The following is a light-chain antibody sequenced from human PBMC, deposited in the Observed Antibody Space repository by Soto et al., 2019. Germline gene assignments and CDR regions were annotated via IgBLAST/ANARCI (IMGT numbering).Light chain of an antibody. Sequence: DIQMTQSPSSLSASVGDRVTITCRASQSISSYLNWYQQKPGKAPKLLIYAASSLQSGVPSRFSGSGSGTDFTLTISSLQPEDFATYYCQQSYSTPPTFRQGTRLEI. CDR3: QQSYSTPPT. CDR1: QSISSY. V-gene: IGKV1-39*01. J-gene: IGKJ5*01. CDR2: AAS.